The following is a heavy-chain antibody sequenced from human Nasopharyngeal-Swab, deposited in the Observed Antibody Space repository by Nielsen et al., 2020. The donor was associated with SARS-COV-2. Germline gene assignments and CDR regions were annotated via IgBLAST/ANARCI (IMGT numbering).Heavy chain of an antibody. CDR2: IDWDDDK. D-gene: IGHD3/OR15-3a*01. V-gene: IGHV2-70*01. Sequence: WIRQPPGKALEWLALIDWDDDKYYSTSLKTRLTISKDTSKNQVVLTMTNIDPVDTATYYCARILPLDYYFDYWGQGTLVTVSS. CDR3: ARILPLDYYFDY. J-gene: IGHJ4*02.